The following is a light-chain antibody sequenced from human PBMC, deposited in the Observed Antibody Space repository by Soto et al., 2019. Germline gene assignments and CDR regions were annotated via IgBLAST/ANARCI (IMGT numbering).Light chain of an antibody. V-gene: IGLV2-14*01. CDR3: SSYTSDTSLDVV. J-gene: IGLJ2*01. CDR1: SSDVGDYNL. Sequence: QLVLTQPASVSGSPGQSITISCTGTSSDVGDYNLVSWYQQHPGKAPKLIIYDVTNRPSGVSSRFSGSKSGNTASLTISGLQAEDEADYYCSSYTSDTSLDVVLGGGTKVTVL. CDR2: DVT.